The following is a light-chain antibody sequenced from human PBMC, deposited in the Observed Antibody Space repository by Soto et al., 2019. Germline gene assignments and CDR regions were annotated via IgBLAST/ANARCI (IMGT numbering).Light chain of an antibody. Sequence: EIVMTQSPATLSVFPGERVTLSCRASQSVSSNLAWYQQKPGQAPRLLIYAASTRATGIPARFSGGGSGTEFILTISSLQSEDFAVYYCQQYNTWLLTFGGGTKVEIK. CDR3: QQYNTWLLT. J-gene: IGKJ4*01. V-gene: IGKV3-15*01. CDR2: AAS. CDR1: QSVSSN.